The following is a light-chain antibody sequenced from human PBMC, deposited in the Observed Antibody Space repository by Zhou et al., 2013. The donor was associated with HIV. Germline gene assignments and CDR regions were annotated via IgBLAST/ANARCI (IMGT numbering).Light chain of an antibody. CDR3: QQYNSYPCS. V-gene: IGKV1-5*03. J-gene: IGKJ2*04. CDR2: KAS. CDR1: QSVDYW. Sequence: DIQMTQSPSTLSASVGDSVTITCRASQSVDYWLAWFQQKPGKAPKLLIYKASNLEDGVPSRFSGSGSGTEFTLIISSLQPDDFATYYCQQYNSYPCSFGQGTKLEIK.